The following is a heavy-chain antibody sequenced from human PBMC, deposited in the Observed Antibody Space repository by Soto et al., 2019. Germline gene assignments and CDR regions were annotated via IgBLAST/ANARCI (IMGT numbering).Heavy chain of an antibody. J-gene: IGHJ4*02. CDR3: ARIWGSYRYDFYYFDY. Sequence: ASVKVSCKASGYTFTSYGISWVRQAPGQGLERMGWISAYNGNTNYAQKLQGRVTISVDTSKNQFSLKLSSVTAADTAVYYCARIWGSYRYDFYYFDYWGQGTLVTVSS. D-gene: IGHD3-16*02. CDR1: GYTFTSYG. CDR2: ISAYNGNT. V-gene: IGHV1-18*01.